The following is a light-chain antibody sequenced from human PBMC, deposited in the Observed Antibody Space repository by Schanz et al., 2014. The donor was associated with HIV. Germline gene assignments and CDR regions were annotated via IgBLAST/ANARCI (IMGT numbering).Light chain of an antibody. CDR3: QQFNSFPNT. J-gene: IGKJ2*01. CDR1: QDINEY. CDR2: DVS. Sequence: DIQMTQSPSSLSASVGDRVTITCQASQDINEYLNWYQQKPGEAPKLLIYDVSNLQTGVPSRFTGSGSGTEFTLIINNLRPEDFATYFCQQFNSFPNTFGQGTKLEIK. V-gene: IGKV1-33*01.